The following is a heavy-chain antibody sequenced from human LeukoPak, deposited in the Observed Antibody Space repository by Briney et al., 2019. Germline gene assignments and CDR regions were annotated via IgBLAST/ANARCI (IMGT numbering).Heavy chain of an antibody. CDR2: ISSSSSYT. D-gene: IGHD6-13*01. V-gene: IGHV3-11*06. Sequence: GGSLRLSCAASGFTFSRYSMSWIRQAPGKGLEWVSYISSSSSYTNYADSVKGRFTISRDNAKNSLYLQMNSLRAEDTAVYYCARRAAAAEFDYWGQGTLVTVSS. J-gene: IGHJ4*02. CDR3: ARRAAAAEFDY. CDR1: GFTFSRYS.